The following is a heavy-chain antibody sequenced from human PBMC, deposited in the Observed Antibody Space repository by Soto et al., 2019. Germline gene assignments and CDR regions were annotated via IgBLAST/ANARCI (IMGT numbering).Heavy chain of an antibody. CDR2: IFYTGKT. V-gene: IGHV4-59*11. CDR3: ARGAGIVLVPDAIFDS. Sequence: QVQLQESGPGLVKPSETLSLTCTVSPDSLNGHYWTWLRQTPGKELEWIGYIFYTGKTNYNSSLKSRVTMTLDTLVNQFCLQLTSVTSADTAIYYCARGAGIVLVPDAIFDSWGQGTLVTVSS. CDR1: PDSLNGHY. D-gene: IGHD2-2*01. J-gene: IGHJ4*02.